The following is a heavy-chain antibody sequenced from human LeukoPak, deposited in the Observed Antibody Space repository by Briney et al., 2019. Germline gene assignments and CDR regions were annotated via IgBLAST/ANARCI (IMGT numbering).Heavy chain of an antibody. J-gene: IGHJ4*02. Sequence: PSETLSLTCTVSGDSISSYYWSWIRQPAGKGLEWIGRIYSTGTTDYNPSLKSRVTMSLDTSKNQVSLRLTSVTAADTAVYYCARAHTSACFGGSCPFFFDYWGQGTLVTVSS. D-gene: IGHD2-15*01. CDR1: GDSISSYY. CDR2: IYSTGTT. CDR3: ARAHTSACFGGSCPFFFDY. V-gene: IGHV4-4*07.